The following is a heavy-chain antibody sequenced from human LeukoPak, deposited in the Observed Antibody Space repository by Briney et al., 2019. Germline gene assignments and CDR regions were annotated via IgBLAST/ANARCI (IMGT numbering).Heavy chain of an antibody. CDR1: GFTFSDYW. Sequence: GGSLRLSCAASGFTFSDYWMHWVRQAPGKGLEWVANIDPDGSEKQYGDSVKGRFTTSRDNAKNSLYLQMNSLRAEDTAIYYCARIYYFGDNNWRYFDNWGQGTLVTVSS. D-gene: IGHD3-10*01. CDR3: ARIYYFGDNNWRYFDN. V-gene: IGHV3-7*01. J-gene: IGHJ4*02. CDR2: IDPDGSEK.